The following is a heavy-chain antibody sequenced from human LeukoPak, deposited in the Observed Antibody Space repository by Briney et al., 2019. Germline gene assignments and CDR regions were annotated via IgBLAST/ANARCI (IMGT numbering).Heavy chain of an antibody. J-gene: IGHJ4*02. V-gene: IGHV4-38-2*02. CDR1: GYSISSGYY. Sequence: PSETLSLTCTVSGYSISSGYYWGWIRQPPGKGLEWIGSIYHNGNTYYNPSLKSRVTISVDTSKNQFSLKLSSVTAADTAVYYCARGFRGASFDYWGQGTLVTVSS. D-gene: IGHD1-26*01. CDR3: ARGFRGASFDY. CDR2: IYHNGNT.